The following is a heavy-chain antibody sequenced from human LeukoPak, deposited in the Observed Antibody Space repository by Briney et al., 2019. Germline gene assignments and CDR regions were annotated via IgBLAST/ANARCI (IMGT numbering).Heavy chain of an antibody. CDR3: ARGVITMIVVRGKYYYYMDV. CDR2: ISAYNGNT. J-gene: IGHJ6*03. Sequence: ASVKVSCKASGYTFTNYYMHWVRQAPGQGLEWMGWISAYNGNTNYAQKLQGRVIMTTDTSTSTAYMELRSLRSDDTAVYYCARGVITMIVVRGKYYYYMDVWGKGTTVTVSS. CDR1: GYTFTNYY. V-gene: IGHV1-18*04. D-gene: IGHD3-22*01.